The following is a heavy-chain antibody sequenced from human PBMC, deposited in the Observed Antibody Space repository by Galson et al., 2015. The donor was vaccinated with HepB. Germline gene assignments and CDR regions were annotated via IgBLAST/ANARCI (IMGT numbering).Heavy chain of an antibody. J-gene: IGHJ6*02. CDR3: AREGVVIVPAAIHYYYYYGMDV. V-gene: IGHV6-1*01. CDR2: TYYRSKWYN. D-gene: IGHD2-2*01. Sequence: CAISGDSVSSSSAAWNWIRQSPSRGLEWLGRTYYRSKWYNDYAVSVKSRITINPDTSKNQFSLQLNSVTPEDAAVYYCAREGVVIVPAAIHYYYYYGMDVWGQGTTVTVSS. CDR1: GDSVSSSSAA.